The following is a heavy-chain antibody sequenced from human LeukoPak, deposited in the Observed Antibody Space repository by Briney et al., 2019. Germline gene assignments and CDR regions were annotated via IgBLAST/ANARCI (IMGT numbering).Heavy chain of an antibody. Sequence: GGSLRLSCAASGFSLSSHAMSWVRQAPGKGLEWVSSISSSGDRTYYANSVKGRFTIPRDNSKNTLSLQLNSLRAEDTAVYYCAKGTSSSCYSAPNYWGQGTLVTVSS. CDR2: ISSSGDRT. J-gene: IGHJ4*02. V-gene: IGHV3-23*01. CDR1: GFSLSSHA. CDR3: AKGTSSSCYSAPNY. D-gene: IGHD2-15*01.